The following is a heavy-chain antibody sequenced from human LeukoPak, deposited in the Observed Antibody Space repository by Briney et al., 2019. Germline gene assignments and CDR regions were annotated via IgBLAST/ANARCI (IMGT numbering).Heavy chain of an antibody. V-gene: IGHV4-39*07. Sequence: SETLSLTCTVSGGSISSSSYYWGWIRQPPGKGLEWIGSIYYSGSTYYNPSLKSRVTISVDTSKNQFSLKLSSVTAADTAVYYCAKDWRTVRVVVVAAISSTVSDAYFDYWGQGTLVTVSS. CDR3: AKDWRTVRVVVVAAISSTVSDAYFDY. J-gene: IGHJ4*02. CDR1: GGSISSSSYY. CDR2: IYYSGST. D-gene: IGHD2-15*01.